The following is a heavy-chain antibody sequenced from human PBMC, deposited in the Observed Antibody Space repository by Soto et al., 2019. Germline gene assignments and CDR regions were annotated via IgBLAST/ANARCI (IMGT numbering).Heavy chain of an antibody. V-gene: IGHV4-59*01. Sequence: PSETLSLTCTVSGGSTSRYYWSWIRQPPGRGLEWIGSIYYSGSTNYNPSLKSRVTISVDTSKNQFSLKLTSVTAADTAVYYCARGGVGYSYGYDSWGQGTLVTVSS. CDR1: GGSTSRYY. D-gene: IGHD5-18*01. J-gene: IGHJ5*01. CDR3: ARGGVGYSYGYDS. CDR2: IYYSGST.